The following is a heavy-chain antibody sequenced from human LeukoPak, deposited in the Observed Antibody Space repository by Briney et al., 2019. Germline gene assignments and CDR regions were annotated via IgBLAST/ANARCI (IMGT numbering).Heavy chain of an antibody. Sequence: GGSLRLSCAASGFTFSYYAMYWVRQAPGKGLEYVSSISSDGGGTYYANSVKGRFTISRDNSKNTLYLQMGSLRAEDMAMYYCARPKVGATLDYWGQGTLVTVSP. CDR2: ISSDGGGT. D-gene: IGHD1-26*01. J-gene: IGHJ4*02. V-gene: IGHV3-64*01. CDR3: ARPKVGATLDY. CDR1: GFTFSYYA.